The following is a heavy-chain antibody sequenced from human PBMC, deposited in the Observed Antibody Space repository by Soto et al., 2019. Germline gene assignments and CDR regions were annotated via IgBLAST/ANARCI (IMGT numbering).Heavy chain of an antibody. CDR2: IYHSGST. V-gene: IGHV4-4*02. CDR3: AREKFEDGHYYYYYMDV. D-gene: IGHD2-15*01. CDR1: SGSISSSNW. J-gene: IGHJ6*03. Sequence: SETLSLTCAVSSGSISSSNWWSWVRQPPGKGLEWIGEIYHSGSTNYNPSLKSRVTISVDKSKNQFSLKLSSVTAADTAVYYCAREKFEDGHYYYYYMDVWGKGTTVTVSS.